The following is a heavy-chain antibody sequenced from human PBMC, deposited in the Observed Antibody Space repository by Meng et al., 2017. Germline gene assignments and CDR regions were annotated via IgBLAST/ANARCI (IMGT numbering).Heavy chain of an antibody. Sequence: SLNISCAASGVTFSSYGMYWVRQARGKGLEWVAVIWYDGSNKYYADSVKGRFTISRDNSKNTLYLQMNSLRAEDTAVYYCARESITMVRGVIKINYYYYGMDVWGQGTTVTVSS. D-gene: IGHD3-10*01. CDR1: GVTFSSYG. V-gene: IGHV3-33*01. CDR3: ARESITMVRGVIKINYYYYGMDV. J-gene: IGHJ6*02. CDR2: IWYDGSNK.